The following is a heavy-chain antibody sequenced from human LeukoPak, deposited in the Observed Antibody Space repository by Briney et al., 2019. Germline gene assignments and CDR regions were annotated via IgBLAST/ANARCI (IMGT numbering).Heavy chain of an antibody. J-gene: IGHJ4*02. D-gene: IGHD2-15*01. Sequence: GGSLRVSCAASGFTFSSYAMGWVRQAPGKGLEWVSATSVNGGNTYYADSVKGRFTISRDNSKNTLYLQMNSLRAEDTAVYFCARQLGYCSDGSCYFDYWGQGTLVTVSS. CDR1: GFTFSSYA. CDR2: TSVNGGNT. V-gene: IGHV3-23*01. CDR3: ARQLGYCSDGSCYFDY.